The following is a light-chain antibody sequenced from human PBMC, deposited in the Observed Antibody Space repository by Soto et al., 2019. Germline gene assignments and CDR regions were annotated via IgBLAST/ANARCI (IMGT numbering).Light chain of an antibody. V-gene: IGKV1-5*01. Sequence: DIQMTQSPSTLSPSVGDRITITCRASQSIGNRLAWYQQKPGKAPKVLIYDASTLESGVPLRFSGGGSGKNFIFTISSLHPDYFATYYCQHYGGLWTFGLGTKVDIK. CDR2: DAS. J-gene: IGKJ1*01. CDR1: QSIGNR. CDR3: QHYGGLWT.